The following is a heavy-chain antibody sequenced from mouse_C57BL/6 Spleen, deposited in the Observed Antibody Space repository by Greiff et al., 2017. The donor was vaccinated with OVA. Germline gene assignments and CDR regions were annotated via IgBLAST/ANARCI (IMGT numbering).Heavy chain of an antibody. Sequence: VQLQQPGAELVKPGASVKVSCKASGYTFTSYWMHWVKQRPGPGLEWIGRIHPSDSDPNYNQKFKGKATLTVDKSSSTAYMQLSSLTSEDSAVYYCAIPTVVARGYFDVWGTGTTVTVSS. CDR3: AIPTVVARGYFDV. V-gene: IGHV1-74*01. CDR2: IHPSDSDP. J-gene: IGHJ1*03. D-gene: IGHD1-1*01. CDR1: GYTFTSYW.